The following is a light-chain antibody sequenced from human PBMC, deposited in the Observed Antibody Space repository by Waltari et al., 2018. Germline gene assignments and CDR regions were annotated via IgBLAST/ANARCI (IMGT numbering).Light chain of an antibody. V-gene: IGKV4-1*01. J-gene: IGKJ1*01. Sequence: DIVMTQSPDTLAVSLGERATTSCKSIQSVLYSYNNKNYLAWYQQKPGQPPKLLIYWASTRESGVPDRFSGSGSGTDVTLTISRLQAEDVAVYYGQQYYNTWGFGQGTKVEIK. CDR1: QSVLYSYNNKNY. CDR2: WAS. CDR3: QQYYNTWG.